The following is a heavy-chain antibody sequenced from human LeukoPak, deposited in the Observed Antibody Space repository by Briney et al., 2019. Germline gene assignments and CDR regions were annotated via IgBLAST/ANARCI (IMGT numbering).Heavy chain of an antibody. D-gene: IGHD6-6*01. CDR1: GFTVSSNY. Sequence: PGGSVRLSCAASGFTVSSNYMSWVRQAPGKGLEWVSVIYSGGSTYYADSVKGRFTISRDNSKNTLYLQMNCLRAEDTAVYYCARASPGSSPFDYWGQGTLVTVSS. V-gene: IGHV3-53*01. CDR2: IYSGGST. J-gene: IGHJ4*02. CDR3: ARASPGSSPFDY.